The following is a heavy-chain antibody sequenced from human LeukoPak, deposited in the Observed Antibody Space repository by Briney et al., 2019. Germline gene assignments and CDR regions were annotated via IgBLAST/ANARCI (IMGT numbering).Heavy chain of an antibody. CDR1: GGSISSSNW. CDR2: IYHSGST. J-gene: IGHJ3*02. D-gene: IGHD3-22*01. V-gene: IGHV4-4*02. Sequence: SETLSLTCAVSGGSISSSNWWSWVRQPPGKGLEWIGEIYHSGSTNYNPSLKSRVTISVDKSKNQFSLKLSSVTAADTAVYYCARTGYYYDSSGFGAGGAFDIWGQGTMVTVSS. CDR3: ARTGYYYDSSGFGAGGAFDI.